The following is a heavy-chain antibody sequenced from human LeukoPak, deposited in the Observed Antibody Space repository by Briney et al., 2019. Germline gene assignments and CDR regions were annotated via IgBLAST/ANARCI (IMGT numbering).Heavy chain of an antibody. J-gene: IGHJ6*02. CDR1: GFTFSSYG. V-gene: IGHV3-30*18. CDR2: ISYDGSQK. Sequence: GGSRRLSCAASGFTFSSYGMHWVRQAPGKGLEWVALISYDGSQKYHADSVKGRFTIPRDNSKNALYLQMDSLRAEDTAVYYCAKDGTRMTHYYYYDGMDVWGQGTTVTVSS. D-gene: IGHD4-17*01. CDR3: AKDGTRMTHYYYYDGMDV.